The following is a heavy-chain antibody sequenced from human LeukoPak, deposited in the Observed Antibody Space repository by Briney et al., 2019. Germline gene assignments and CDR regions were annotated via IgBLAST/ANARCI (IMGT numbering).Heavy chain of an antibody. J-gene: IGHJ4*02. CDR2: LYYSGTT. V-gene: IGHV4-39*07. CDR1: GGSISSSNYY. Sequence: SETLSLTCTVSGGSISSSNYYWGWIRQPPGRGLEWIGTLYYSGTTYYNPSLKSRVTISLDTSKNQFSLKLSSVTAADTAVYYCARGRKYSYGYRVNELGSGYFDNWGQGTLVTVSS. D-gene: IGHD5-18*01. CDR3: ARGRKYSYGYRVNELGSGYFDN.